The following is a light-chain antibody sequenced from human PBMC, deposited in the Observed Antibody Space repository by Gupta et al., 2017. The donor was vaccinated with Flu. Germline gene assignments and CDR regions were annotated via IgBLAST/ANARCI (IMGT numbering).Light chain of an antibody. V-gene: IGKV3-15*01. Sequence: MMTQSPATLYVSPGERLSLSCRASRDIDTRLAWYQQTPGQSPRLLIYEASTRATGVAARFSGSGSGTEFTLIVSTVQSEDSAVYFCQQYYMWPPLTFGGGTKVEI. CDR1: RDIDTR. CDR3: QQYYMWPPLT. CDR2: EAS. J-gene: IGKJ4*01.